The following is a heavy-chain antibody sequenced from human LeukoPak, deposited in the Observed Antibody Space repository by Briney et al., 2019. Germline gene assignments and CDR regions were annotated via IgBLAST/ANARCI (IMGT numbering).Heavy chain of an antibody. D-gene: IGHD3-9*01. CDR1: GGSISSGDYY. Sequence: PSQTLSLTCTVSGGSISSGDYYWSWIRQPPGKGLEWIGYIYYSGSTYYNPSLKSRVTISLDTSKNQFSLRLSSVTAADTAFYYCVRLPTGYPNWFDPWGQGTLVTVSS. CDR2: IYYSGST. J-gene: IGHJ5*02. V-gene: IGHV4-30-4*01. CDR3: VRLPTGYPNWFDP.